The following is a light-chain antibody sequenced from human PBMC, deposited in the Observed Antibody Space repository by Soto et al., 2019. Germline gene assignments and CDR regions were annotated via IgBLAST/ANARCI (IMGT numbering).Light chain of an antibody. V-gene: IGKV3-20*01. J-gene: IGKJ1*01. Sequence: EIVLTQSPGTLSLSPGERATLSCRASQSVSSSYLAWYQQKPGQAPRLLIYGASSRATGIPDRFSGSGSGTDLTFNNRRMEAEDFAVEYCQQYGSSPWTFGQGTKVEIK. CDR1: QSVSSSY. CDR3: QQYGSSPWT. CDR2: GAS.